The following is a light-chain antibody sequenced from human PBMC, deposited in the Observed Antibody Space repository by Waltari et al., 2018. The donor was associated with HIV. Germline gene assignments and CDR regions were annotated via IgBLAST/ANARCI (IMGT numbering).Light chain of an antibody. CDR1: TSNIGKNY. CDR2: RNN. J-gene: IGLJ3*02. CDR3: AVWDDSLSGLWV. Sequence: QSVRTQPPSTSGTPGQRVVISCSGSTSNIGKNYVCWYRHSPGPAPQLLIYRNNQRPSGVPDRFSGSKSGTSASLAISGLRSEDEADYFCAVWDDSLSGLWVFGGGTKLTVL. V-gene: IGLV1-47*01.